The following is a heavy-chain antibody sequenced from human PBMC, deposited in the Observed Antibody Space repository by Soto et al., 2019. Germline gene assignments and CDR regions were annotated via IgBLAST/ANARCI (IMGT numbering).Heavy chain of an antibody. CDR3: AREMGLTICEIGY. V-gene: IGHV3-7*01. J-gene: IGHJ4*02. Sequence: GGSLRLSCVASGFTFSSYWMSWVRQAPGKGPEWVANIKRDGTEKYYVDSVEGRFTISRDNARNSLFLQMNSLRVEDTAVYYCAREMGLTICEIGYWGQGTLVTV. D-gene: IGHD2-21*01. CDR2: IKRDGTEK. CDR1: GFTFSSYW.